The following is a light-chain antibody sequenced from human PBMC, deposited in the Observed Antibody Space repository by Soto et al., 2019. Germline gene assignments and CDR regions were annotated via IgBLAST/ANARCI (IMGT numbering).Light chain of an antibody. Sequence: EIVLTPSPGTLSLSPGERATLSCRASQSVSSSFLAWYQQKVGQAPRLLIYGASNRATGIPDRFSGSGSGTDFTLTISRLEPEDFAVYYCQQYGSSGTFGQGTKVDIK. J-gene: IGKJ1*01. V-gene: IGKV3-20*01. CDR2: GAS. CDR3: QQYGSSGT. CDR1: QSVSSSF.